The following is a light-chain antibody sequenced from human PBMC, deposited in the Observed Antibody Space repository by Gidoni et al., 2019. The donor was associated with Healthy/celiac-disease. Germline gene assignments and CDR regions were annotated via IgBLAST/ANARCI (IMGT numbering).Light chain of an antibody. J-gene: IGKJ1*01. CDR1: QSVSSY. CDR3: QQRSNWPLL. V-gene: IGKV3-11*01. CDR2: DAS. Sequence: EIVLTQSPATLSLSPGERATLSCRASQSVSSYLAWYQQKPGQAPRLLIYDASNRATGIPARFSGSGSGTDFTLTISSLEPEDFAVYYCQQRSNWPLLFXQXTKVEIK.